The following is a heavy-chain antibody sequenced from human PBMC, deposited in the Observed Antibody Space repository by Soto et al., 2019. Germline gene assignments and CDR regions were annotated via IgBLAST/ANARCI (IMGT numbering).Heavy chain of an antibody. J-gene: IGHJ5*02. V-gene: IGHV4-31*03. Sequence: QVQLQESGPGLVKPSQTLSLTCTVSGGSISSGGYYWSWIRQHPGKGLGWIGFIYYSGSTYYNPSLKSRFTISEDTSKNQFSLKLSSVTAADTAVYYCARGLGYCSGGSCPPTWFDPWGQGTLVTVSS. CDR2: IYYSGST. CDR1: GGSISSGGYY. D-gene: IGHD2-15*01. CDR3: ARGLGYCSGGSCPPTWFDP.